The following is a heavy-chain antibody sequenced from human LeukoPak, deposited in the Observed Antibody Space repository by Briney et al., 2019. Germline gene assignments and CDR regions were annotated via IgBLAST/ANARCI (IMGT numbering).Heavy chain of an antibody. J-gene: IGHJ3*02. CDR1: GFTFSSFW. Sequence: GGSLRLSCAASGFTFSSFWMTWVRQAPGKGLEWVANIRQDGNEKFYVDSVKGRFTISRDNARNSLYLQMNSLRAEDTAVYYCARGDSSGYYYVSFAFDIWGQGTMVTVSS. CDR2: IRQDGNEK. CDR3: ARGDSSGYYYVSFAFDI. D-gene: IGHD3-22*01. V-gene: IGHV3-7*01.